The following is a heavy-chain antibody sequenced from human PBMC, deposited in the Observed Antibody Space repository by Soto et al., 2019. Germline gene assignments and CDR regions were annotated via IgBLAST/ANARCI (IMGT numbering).Heavy chain of an antibody. CDR3: ARGPMITFGGVIVRIYDY. CDR2: INHSGST. V-gene: IGHV4-34*01. D-gene: IGHD3-16*02. J-gene: IGHJ4*02. Sequence: SETLSLACAVYGGSFSGYYWSWIRQPPGKGLEWIGEINHSGSTNYNPSLKSRVTISVDTSKNQFSLKLSSVTAADTAVYYCARGPMITFGGVIVRIYDYWGQGTLVTVSS. CDR1: GGSFSGYY.